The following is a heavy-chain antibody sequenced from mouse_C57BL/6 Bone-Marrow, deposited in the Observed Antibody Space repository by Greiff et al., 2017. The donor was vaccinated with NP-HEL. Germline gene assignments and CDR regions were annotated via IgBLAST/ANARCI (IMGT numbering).Heavy chain of an antibody. J-gene: IGHJ2*01. CDR3: ARGDYYYGSG. CDR1: GYTFTSYW. V-gene: IGHV1-50*01. Sequence: QVQLQQPGAELVKPGASVKLSCKASGYTFTSYWMQWVKQRPGQGLEWIGEFDPSDSYTNYNQKFKGKATLTVDTSSSTAYMQLSSLTSEDSAVYYCARGDYYYGSGWGQGTTLTVSS. D-gene: IGHD1-1*01. CDR2: FDPSDSYT.